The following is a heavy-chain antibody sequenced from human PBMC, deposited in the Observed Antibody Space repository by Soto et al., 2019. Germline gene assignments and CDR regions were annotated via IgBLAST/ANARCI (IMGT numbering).Heavy chain of an antibody. V-gene: IGHV1-8*01. J-gene: IGHJ4*02. D-gene: IGHD3-22*01. CDR3: AREHSGYSSIDY. Sequence: QVQLVQSGAEVKKPGSSVKVSCKASGYTFTSYDINWVRQATGQGLEWMGLMNPNSGNTGYAQKFQGRVTMTRKTSINKASMQLSSLRSEDTAVYYCAREHSGYSSIDYWGQGTLVTVSS. CDR1: GYTFTSYD. CDR2: MNPNSGNT.